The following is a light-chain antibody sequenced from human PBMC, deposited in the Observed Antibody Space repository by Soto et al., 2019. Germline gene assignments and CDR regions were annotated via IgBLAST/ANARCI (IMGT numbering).Light chain of an antibody. Sequence: ESVLTQSPGTLSLSAVERGTLCCRASQSVSSNYLAWYQQKPGQVPRLLIHGASSRATGIPDRFSGSGSGTDFTLNISRLEPDDYAVYYCKQYGRSRITFGYGKRLEIX. CDR3: KQYGRSRIT. CDR2: GAS. V-gene: IGKV3-20*01. CDR1: QSVSSNY. J-gene: IGKJ5*01.